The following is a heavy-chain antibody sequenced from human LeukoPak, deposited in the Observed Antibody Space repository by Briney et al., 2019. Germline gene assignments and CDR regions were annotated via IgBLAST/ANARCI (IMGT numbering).Heavy chain of an antibody. CDR3: ARDREMATILLDY. CDR1: GFTFSSYA. CDR2: ISYDGSNK. V-gene: IGHV3-30*04. Sequence: GGSLRLSCAASGFTFSSYAMHWVRQAPGKGLEWVAVISYDGSNKYYADSVKRRFTISRDNSKNTLYLQMNSLRAEDTAVYYCARDREMATILLDYWGQGTLVTVSS. J-gene: IGHJ4*02. D-gene: IGHD5-24*01.